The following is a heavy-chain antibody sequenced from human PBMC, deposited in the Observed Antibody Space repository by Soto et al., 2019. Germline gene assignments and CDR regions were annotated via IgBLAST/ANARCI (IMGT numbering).Heavy chain of an antibody. V-gene: IGHV4-30-4*01. CDR2: IYYSGST. J-gene: IGHJ6*02. D-gene: IGHD3-3*01. Sequence: GPRTRYSSETLSLTCTVSGGSISSGDYYWSWIRQPPGKGLEWIGYIYYSGSTYYNPSLKSRVTISVDTSKNQFSLKLSSVTAADTAVYYCARDNILGILYGGMDVWGQGTTVTVSS. CDR1: GGSISSGDYY. CDR3: ARDNILGILYGGMDV.